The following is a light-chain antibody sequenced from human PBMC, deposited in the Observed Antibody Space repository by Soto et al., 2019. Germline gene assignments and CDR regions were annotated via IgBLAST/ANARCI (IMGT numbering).Light chain of an antibody. CDR2: AAS. CDR1: QSIGTW. V-gene: IGKV1-39*01. CDR3: QQSYSSIT. Sequence: IQVTQSPSTLSASVGDRVTITCGASQSIGTWLAWYQQKPGKAPKLLIYAASSLQRGVPSTFSGGGSGTDFTLTISSLQPEDFATYYCQQSYSSITFGQGTRLEIK. J-gene: IGKJ5*01.